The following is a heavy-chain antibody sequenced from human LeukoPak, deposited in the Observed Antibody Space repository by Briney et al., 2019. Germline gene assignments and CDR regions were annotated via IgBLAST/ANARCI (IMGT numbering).Heavy chain of an antibody. D-gene: IGHD6-13*01. Sequence: GGSLRLSCAASGFTFDDYAMHWVRQAPGKGLERVSGISWNSGSIGYADSVKGRFTISRDNAKNSLYLQMNSLRAEDTALYYCAKDREIAAAGTPSAFDIWGQGTMVTVSS. V-gene: IGHV3-9*01. CDR2: ISWNSGSI. CDR1: GFTFDDYA. CDR3: AKDREIAAAGTPSAFDI. J-gene: IGHJ3*02.